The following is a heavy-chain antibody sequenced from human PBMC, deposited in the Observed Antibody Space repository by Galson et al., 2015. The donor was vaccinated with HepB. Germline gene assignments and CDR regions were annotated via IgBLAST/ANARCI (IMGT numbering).Heavy chain of an antibody. J-gene: IGHJ6*03. CDR3: ARESADYYYYMDV. Sequence: SCKASGGTFSSYAISWVRQAPGQGLEWMGRIIPILGIANYAQKFQGRVTITADKSTSTAYMELSSLRSEDTAVYYCARESADYYYYMDVWGKGTTVTVSS. V-gene: IGHV1-69*04. CDR2: IIPILGIA. CDR1: GGTFSSYA.